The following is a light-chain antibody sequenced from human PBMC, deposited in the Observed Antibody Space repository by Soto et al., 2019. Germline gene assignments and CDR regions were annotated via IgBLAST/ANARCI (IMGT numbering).Light chain of an antibody. J-gene: IGLJ3*02. CDR2: G. Sequence: QSVLPQPPSVSGAPGQRVTISCTGSSSNIGAGYPVHWYQQLPGTAPKLLVAGNRPSGVPDRFSVSKSGASASLAITGLQAEDEADYYCQSYDSSLSRRWVFGGGTKVTVL. V-gene: IGLV1-40*01. CDR1: SSNIGAGYP. CDR3: QSYDSSLSRRWV.